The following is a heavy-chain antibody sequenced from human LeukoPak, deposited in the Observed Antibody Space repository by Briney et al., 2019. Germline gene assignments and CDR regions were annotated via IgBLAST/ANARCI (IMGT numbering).Heavy chain of an antibody. Sequence: SVKVSCKASGGTFSGYATSWVRQAPGQGLEWMGGIIPIFGTANYAQKFQGRVTITTDESTSTAYMELSSLRSEDTAVYYCARAATVVNCLDPWGQGTLVTVSS. D-gene: IGHD4-23*01. CDR2: IIPIFGTA. V-gene: IGHV1-69*05. CDR1: GGTFSGYA. CDR3: ARAATVVNCLDP. J-gene: IGHJ5*02.